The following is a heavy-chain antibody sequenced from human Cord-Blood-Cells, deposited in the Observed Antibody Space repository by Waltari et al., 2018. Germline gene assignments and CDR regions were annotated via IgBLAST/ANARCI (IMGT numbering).Heavy chain of an antibody. V-gene: IGHV1-2*04. CDR1: GYTFTGYY. Sequence: QVQLVQSGAEVKKPGASVKVSCKASGYTFTGYYMHWVRQAPGQGLEWMGWINPNSGGTNYAQKFQGWVTMTRDTSISTAYMELSRLRSDDTAVYYCAREAAGPYSSSSGRIYYYGMDVWGQGP. CDR3: AREAAGPYSSSSGRIYYYGMDV. CDR2: INPNSGGT. J-gene: IGHJ6*02. D-gene: IGHD6-6*01.